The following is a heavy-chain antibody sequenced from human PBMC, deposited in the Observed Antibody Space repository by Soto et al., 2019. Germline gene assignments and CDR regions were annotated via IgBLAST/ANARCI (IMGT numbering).Heavy chain of an antibody. D-gene: IGHD3-10*01. Sequence: GGSLRLSCTASGFTFGDYAMSWFRQAPGKGLEWVGFIRSKAYGGTTEYAASVKGRFTISRDDSKSIAYLQMNSLKTEDTAVYYCTRELLWFGELSARPSDYWGQGTLVTVSS. J-gene: IGHJ4*02. CDR2: IRSKAYGGTT. CDR3: TRELLWFGELSARPSDY. V-gene: IGHV3-49*03. CDR1: GFTFGDYA.